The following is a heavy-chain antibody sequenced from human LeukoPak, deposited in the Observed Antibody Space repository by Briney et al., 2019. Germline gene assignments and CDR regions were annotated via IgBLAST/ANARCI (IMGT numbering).Heavy chain of an antibody. V-gene: IGHV3-30*18. D-gene: IGHD5-18*01. CDR2: ISYDGSNK. CDR1: GFTFSSYG. J-gene: IGHJ4*02. CDR3: AKGLQLWAPIDH. Sequence: PGGSLRLSCAASGFTFSSYGMHWVRQAPGKGLEWVAVISYDGSNKYYADSVKGRFTISRDNSKNTLYLQMNSLRAEDTAVYYCAKGLQLWAPIDHWGQGTLVTVSS.